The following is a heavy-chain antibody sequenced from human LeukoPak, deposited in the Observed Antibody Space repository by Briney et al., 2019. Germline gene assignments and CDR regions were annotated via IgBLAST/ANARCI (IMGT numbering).Heavy chain of an antibody. J-gene: IGHJ3*02. D-gene: IGHD3-22*01. CDR1: GYTFSGYY. V-gene: IGHV1-2*02. Sequence: GASVKVSCKASGYTFSGYYMHWVRQAPGQGLEWMGWINPNSGGTNYAQKFQGRVTMTRDTSISTAYMELSRLRSDDTAVYYCARDPTYYYDSSGYYVPDAFDIWGQGTMVTVSS. CDR3: ARDPTYYYDSSGYYVPDAFDI. CDR2: INPNSGGT.